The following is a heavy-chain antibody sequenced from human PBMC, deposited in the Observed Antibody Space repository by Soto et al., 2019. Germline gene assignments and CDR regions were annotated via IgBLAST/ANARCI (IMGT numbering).Heavy chain of an antibody. CDR3: TTVIPKGKWDLGP. D-gene: IGHD1-26*01. Sequence: GGYLRLSCAASGFTFSNAWMSWVRQAPGKGLEWVGRIKSKTDGGTVDYAGPVKGRFTISRDDSKNTLYVQMNSLKTEDTAVYYCTTVIPKGKWDLGPWGQGTLVTVSS. J-gene: IGHJ5*02. CDR1: GFTFSNAW. CDR2: IKSKTDGGTV. V-gene: IGHV3-15*05.